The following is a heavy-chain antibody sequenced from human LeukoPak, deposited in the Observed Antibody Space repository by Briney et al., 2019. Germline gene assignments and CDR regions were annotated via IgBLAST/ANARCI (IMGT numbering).Heavy chain of an antibody. Sequence: GGSLRLSCAASGFTLRNYAMSWVRQAPGRGLEWVSAMNSNGATTHYADSVKGRFTISRDNSKNTLYLQMNSLRADDTAVYYCAKDLHTVTTAFDYWGQGTLVTVSS. CDR1: GFTLRNYA. CDR2: MNSNGATT. D-gene: IGHD4-17*01. V-gene: IGHV3-23*01. CDR3: AKDLHTVTTAFDY. J-gene: IGHJ4*02.